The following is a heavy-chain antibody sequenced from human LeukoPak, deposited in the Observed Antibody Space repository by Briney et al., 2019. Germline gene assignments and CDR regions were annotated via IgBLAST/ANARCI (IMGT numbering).Heavy chain of an antibody. CDR2: MNPNSGNT. CDR1: GYTFTSYD. D-gene: IGHD2-8*02. CDR3: ARASVGWWHDRPYYMDV. J-gene: IGHJ6*03. Sequence: GASVKVSCKASGYTFTSYDINWVRQATGQGLEWMGWMNPNSGNTGYAQKFQGRVTITRNTSISTAYMELSSLGSEDTAVYYCARASVGWWHDRPYYMDVWGKGTTVTVSS. V-gene: IGHV1-8*03.